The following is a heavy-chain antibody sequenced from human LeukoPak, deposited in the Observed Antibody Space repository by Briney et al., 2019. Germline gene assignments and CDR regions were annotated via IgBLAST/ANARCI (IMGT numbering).Heavy chain of an antibody. CDR2: IYTSGST. Sequence: SETLSLTCTVSGGSISTYYWSWIRQPAGKGVEWIGRIYTSGSTNYNPSLKSRVTMSVDTSKNQFSLKLSSVTAADTAVYYCARATNYYGSGSYRIGAFDIWGQGTMVTISS. V-gene: IGHV4-4*07. D-gene: IGHD3-10*01. CDR1: GGSISTYY. J-gene: IGHJ3*02. CDR3: ARATNYYGSGSYRIGAFDI.